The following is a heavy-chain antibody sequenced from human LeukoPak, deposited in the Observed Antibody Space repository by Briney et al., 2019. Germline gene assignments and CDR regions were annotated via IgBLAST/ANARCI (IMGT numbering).Heavy chain of an antibody. CDR3: ARVEGSSWYLYGAFDI. CDR2: IYYSGST. V-gene: IGHV4-39*07. D-gene: IGHD6-13*01. Sequence: SETLSLTCTVSGGSISSSSYYWGWIRQPPGKGLEWIGSIYYSGSTYYNSSLKSRVTISVDKSKNQFSLKLSSVTAADTAVYYCARVEGSSWYLYGAFDIWGQGTMVTVSS. J-gene: IGHJ3*02. CDR1: GGSISSSSYY.